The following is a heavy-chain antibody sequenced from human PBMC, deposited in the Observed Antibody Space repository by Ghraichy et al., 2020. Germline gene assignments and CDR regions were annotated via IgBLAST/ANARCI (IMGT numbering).Heavy chain of an antibody. V-gene: IGHV3-64D*06. Sequence: GGSLRLSCSASGFTFSSYAMHWVRQAPGKGLEYVSAISSNGGSTYYADSVKGRFTISRDNSKNTLYLQMSSLRVEDTAVYYCVNDGYYYDSSGYITQYFDYWGQGTLVTVSS. D-gene: IGHD3-22*01. CDR1: GFTFSSYA. CDR2: ISSNGGST. J-gene: IGHJ4*02. CDR3: VNDGYYYDSSGYITQYFDY.